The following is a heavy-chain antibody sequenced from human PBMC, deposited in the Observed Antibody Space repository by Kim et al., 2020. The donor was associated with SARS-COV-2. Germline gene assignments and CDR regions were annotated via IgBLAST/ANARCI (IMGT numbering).Heavy chain of an antibody. CDR2: ISGSGGST. V-gene: IGHV3-23*01. CDR3: AKGALWFGTDGYYFDY. D-gene: IGHD3-10*01. J-gene: IGHJ4*02. CDR1: GFTFSSYA. Sequence: GGSLRLSCAASGFTFSSYAMSWVRQAPGKGLEWVSAISGSGGSTYYADSVKGRFTISRDNSKNTLYLQMNSLRAEDTAVYYCAKGALWFGTDGYYFDYWGQGALVTVSS.